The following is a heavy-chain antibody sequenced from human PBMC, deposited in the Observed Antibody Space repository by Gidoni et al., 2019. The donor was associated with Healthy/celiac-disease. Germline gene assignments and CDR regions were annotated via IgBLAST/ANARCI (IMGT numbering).Heavy chain of an antibody. Sequence: EVQLLASGGGLVQHGGSLRLSCATSGSPFSTDAMSWVRQAPGKGLEWVSAISGSGGSTYYADSVKGRFTISRDNSKNTLYLQMNSLRAEDTAVYYCAKVPPPAAMAPNYYFDYWGQGTLVTVSS. CDR2: ISGSGGST. CDR3: AKVPPPAAMAPNYYFDY. J-gene: IGHJ4*02. CDR1: GSPFSTDA. V-gene: IGHV3-23*01. D-gene: IGHD5-18*01.